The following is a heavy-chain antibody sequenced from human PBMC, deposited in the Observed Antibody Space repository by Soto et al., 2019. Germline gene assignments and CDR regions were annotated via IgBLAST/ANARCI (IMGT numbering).Heavy chain of an antibody. CDR2: ISHSGDDT. Sequence: PGGSLRLSCAASGFTFSSYAMNRVRQAPGKGLEWVSGISHSGDDTHYADSVKGRLTVSRDNSKSTLHLQMSSLRAEDTAVYYCAKDMTLGSLDMWGQGTLVTVSS. V-gene: IGHV3-23*01. CDR3: AKDMTLGSLDM. CDR1: GFTFSSYA. D-gene: IGHD3-10*01. J-gene: IGHJ3*02.